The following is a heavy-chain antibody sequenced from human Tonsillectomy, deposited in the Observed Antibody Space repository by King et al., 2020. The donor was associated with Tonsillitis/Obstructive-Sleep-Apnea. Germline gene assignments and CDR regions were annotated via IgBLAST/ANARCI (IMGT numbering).Heavy chain of an antibody. V-gene: IGHV3-48*03. Sequence: VQLVESGGGLVHPGGSLRLSCAASGFTFSSFEMNWVRQAPGKGLEWVSYISSSSSTLYYADSVKGRFTISRDKAKKSLYLQMNSLRAEDTAVYYCARWTPPIEAIFSYYYGLDVWGQGTTVTVSS. J-gene: IGHJ6*02. CDR3: ARWTPPIEAIFSYYYGLDV. CDR2: ISSSSSTL. D-gene: IGHD3-3*01. CDR1: GFTFSSFE.